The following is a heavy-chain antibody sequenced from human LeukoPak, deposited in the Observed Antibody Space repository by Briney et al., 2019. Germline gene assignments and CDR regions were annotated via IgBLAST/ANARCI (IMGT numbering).Heavy chain of an antibody. CDR1: GYTLTELS. CDR2: FDPEDGEA. V-gene: IGHV1-24*01. CDR3: ATEQRITFFGRAFDI. Sequence: ASVTVPCKVSGYTLTELSIHWVRQAPGKGLEWMGGFDPEDGEAIYAQKFQGRVTMTEDTSADTAYMEVSSLRSEDTAVYYCATEQRITFFGRAFDIWGQGTMVTVSS. J-gene: IGHJ3*02. D-gene: IGHD3-3*01.